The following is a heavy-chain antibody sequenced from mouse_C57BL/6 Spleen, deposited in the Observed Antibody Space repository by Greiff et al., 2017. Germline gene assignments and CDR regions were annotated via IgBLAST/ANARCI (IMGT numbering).Heavy chain of an antibody. J-gene: IGHJ4*01. CDR2: IDPSDSYT. CDR1: GYTFTSYW. Sequence: VQLQQPGAELVKPGASVKLSCKASGYTFTSYWMQWVKQRPGQGLEWIGEIDPSDSYTNYNQKFKGKATLTVDTSSSTAYMQLSSLTSEDSAVYYCARGENYDAMDYWGQGTSVTVSS. V-gene: IGHV1-50*01. CDR3: ARGENYDAMDY.